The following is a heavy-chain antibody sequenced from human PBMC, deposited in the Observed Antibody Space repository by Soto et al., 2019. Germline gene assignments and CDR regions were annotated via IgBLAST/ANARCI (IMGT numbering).Heavy chain of an antibody. CDR3: ARDLGRFDP. J-gene: IGHJ5*02. Sequence: GSLRLSCAASGFTFSSYGMHWVRQAPGKGLEWVAVIWYDGSNKYYADSVKGRFTISRDNSKNALYLQMNSLRAEDTAVYYCARDLGRFDPWGQGTLVTVSS. V-gene: IGHV3-33*01. CDR2: IWYDGSNK. CDR1: GFTFSSYG.